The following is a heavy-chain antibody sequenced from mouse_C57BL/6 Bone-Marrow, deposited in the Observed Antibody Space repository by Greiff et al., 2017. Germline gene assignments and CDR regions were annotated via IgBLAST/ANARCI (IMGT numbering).Heavy chain of an antibody. CDR3: ARQMVRYYYAMDY. D-gene: IGHD2-1*01. CDR1: GFTFGSYT. J-gene: IGHJ4*01. V-gene: IGHV5-9*01. Sequence: EVQVVESGGGLVKPGGSLKLSCAASGFTFGSYTMSWVRQPPEKRLEWVATISGGGGNTYYPDSVKGRFTISRDNAMNTLYLLMSSLKSEDTALYYCARQMVRYYYAMDYWGQGTSVTVSS. CDR2: ISGGGGNT.